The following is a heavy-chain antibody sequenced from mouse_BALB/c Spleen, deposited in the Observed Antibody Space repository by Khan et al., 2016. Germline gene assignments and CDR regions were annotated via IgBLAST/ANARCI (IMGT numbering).Heavy chain of an antibody. CDR1: GFNIKDTY. CDR3: ARSPDDDDVGFAY. CDR2: IDPANGNT. J-gene: IGHJ3*01. D-gene: IGHD2-4*01. V-gene: IGHV14-3*02. Sequence: EVQRQESGAELVKPGASVKLSCTASGFNIKDTYMHWVKQRPEQGLEWLGRIDPANGNTKYDPQFQGKATITADTSSNPAYLQLSSMTSEDTAVHCWARSPDDDDVGFAYWGQGTLVTVSA.